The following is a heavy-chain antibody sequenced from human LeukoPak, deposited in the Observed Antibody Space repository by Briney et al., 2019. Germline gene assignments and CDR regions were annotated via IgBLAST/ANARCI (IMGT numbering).Heavy chain of an antibody. Sequence: SETLSLTCAVYGGSFSGYYWSWIRQPPGKGLEWIGEINNSGSTNYNPSLKSRVTISVATSKNQFSLKLSSVTAADTAVYYCARIRRDGYNSYFDYWGQGTLVTVSS. V-gene: IGHV4-34*01. CDR1: GGSFSGYY. D-gene: IGHD5-24*01. J-gene: IGHJ4*02. CDR2: INNSGST. CDR3: ARIRRDGYNSYFDY.